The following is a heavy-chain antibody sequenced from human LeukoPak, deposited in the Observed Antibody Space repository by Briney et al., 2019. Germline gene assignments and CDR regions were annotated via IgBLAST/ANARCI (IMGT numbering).Heavy chain of an antibody. CDR2: ITSSSTYI. CDR1: GFTFSTYS. J-gene: IGHJ5*02. D-gene: IGHD2-15*01. Sequence: PGGSLRLSCAASGFTFSTYSMTWVRQAPGKGLEWVSSITSSSTYIYYADSVKGRFTISRDNSKNTLYLQMNSLRAEDTAVYYCAKDPDPDEADWFDPWGQGTLVTVSS. CDR3: AKDPDPDEADWFDP. V-gene: IGHV3-21*04.